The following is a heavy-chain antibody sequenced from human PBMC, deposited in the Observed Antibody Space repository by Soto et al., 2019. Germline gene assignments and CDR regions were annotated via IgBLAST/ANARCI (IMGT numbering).Heavy chain of an antibody. D-gene: IGHD1-7*01. J-gene: IGHJ3*02. CDR2: INPSGGST. V-gene: IGHV1-46*01. CDR3: ARDLDGRSRGTTISYAFDI. Sequence: ASVKVSCKASGYTFTSYYMHWVRQAPGQGLEWMGIINPSGGSTSYAQKFQGRVTMTRDTSTSTVYMELSSLRSEDTAVYYCARDLDGRSRGTTISYAFDIWGQGTMVTVSS. CDR1: GYTFTSYY.